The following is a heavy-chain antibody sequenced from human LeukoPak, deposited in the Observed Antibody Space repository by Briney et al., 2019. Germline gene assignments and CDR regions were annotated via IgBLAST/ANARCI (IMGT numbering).Heavy chain of an antibody. D-gene: IGHD1-26*01. V-gene: IGHV4-39*01. J-gene: IGHJ6*03. CDR1: GGSISSSSYY. CDR2: IYYSGST. Sequence: SETLSLTCTVSGGSISSSSYYWGWIRQPPGKGLEWIGSIYYSGSTYYNPSLKSRVTISVDTSKNQFSLKLSSVTAADTAVYYCAKLESYSGSYVGSSYYYYMDVWGKGTTVTVSS. CDR3: AKLESYSGSYVGSSYYYYMDV.